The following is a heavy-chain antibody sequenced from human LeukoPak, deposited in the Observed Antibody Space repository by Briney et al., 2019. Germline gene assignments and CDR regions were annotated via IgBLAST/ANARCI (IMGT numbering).Heavy chain of an antibody. V-gene: IGHV4-39*07. CDR1: GGSISSSSYY. J-gene: IGHJ4*02. CDR3: AREYSYGYFEGDY. Sequence: SETLSLTCTVSGGSISSSSYYWGWIRQPPGKGLEWIGSIYYSGSTYYNPSLKSRVTISVDTSKNHFSLKLSSVTAADTAVYFCAREYSYGYFEGDYWGQGTLVTVSS. CDR2: IYYSGST. D-gene: IGHD5-18*01.